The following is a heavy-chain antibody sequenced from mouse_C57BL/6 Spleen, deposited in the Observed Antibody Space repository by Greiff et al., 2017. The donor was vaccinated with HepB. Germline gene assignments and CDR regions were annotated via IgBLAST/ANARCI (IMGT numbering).Heavy chain of an antibody. V-gene: IGHV2-2*01. D-gene: IGHD2-5*01. CDR1: GFSLTSYG. Sequence: VQLKESGPGLVQPSQSLSITCTVSGFSLTSYGVHWVRQSPGKGLEWLGVIWSGGSTDYNAAFISRLSISKDNSKSQVFFKMNSLQADDTAIYYCATLSYYSKDWYFDVWGTGTTVTVSS. CDR2: IWSGGST. CDR3: ATLSYYSKDWYFDV. J-gene: IGHJ1*03.